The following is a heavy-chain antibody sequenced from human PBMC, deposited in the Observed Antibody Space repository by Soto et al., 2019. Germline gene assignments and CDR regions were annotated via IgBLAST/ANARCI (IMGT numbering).Heavy chain of an antibody. D-gene: IGHD2-2*01. CDR2: MNPNSGNT. Sequence: GASVKVSCKASGYTFTSYDINWVRQATGQGLEWMGWMNPNSGNTGYAQKFQGRVTMTRNTSISTAYMELSSLRSEDTAVYYCARGCGDCSSTSCRDFDYWGQGTLVSVSS. V-gene: IGHV1-8*01. J-gene: IGHJ4*02. CDR1: GYTFTSYD. CDR3: ARGCGDCSSTSCRDFDY.